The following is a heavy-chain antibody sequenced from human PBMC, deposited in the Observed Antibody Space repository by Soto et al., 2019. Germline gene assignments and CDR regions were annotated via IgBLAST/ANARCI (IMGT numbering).Heavy chain of an antibody. V-gene: IGHV4-34*01. CDR3: ARGKGGWYFYYYYGMDV. J-gene: IGHJ6*02. Sequence: PSETLSLNCAVYGGSFSGYYWSWIRQPPGKGLEWIGEINHSGSTNYNPSLKSRVTISVDTSKNQFSLKLSSVTAADTAVYYCARGKGGWYFYYYYGMDVWGQGTTVTVSS. D-gene: IGHD6-19*01. CDR1: GGSFSGYY. CDR2: INHSGST.